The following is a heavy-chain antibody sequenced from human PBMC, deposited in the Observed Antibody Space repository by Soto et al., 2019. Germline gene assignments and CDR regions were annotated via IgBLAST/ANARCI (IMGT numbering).Heavy chain of an antibody. D-gene: IGHD1-26*01. J-gene: IGHJ4*02. Sequence: LRLSCAASGFTFSDHYMDWVRQATGKGLEWVGRCKNKVNSYTTEYATTVKGRFTNSRDDAQNSLYLQMNSLKAEDTAVYYCARNFYSGSYSFESWWQGTLDIVSS. CDR1: GFTFSDHY. CDR2: CKNKVNSYTT. V-gene: IGHV3-72*01. CDR3: ARNFYSGSYSFES.